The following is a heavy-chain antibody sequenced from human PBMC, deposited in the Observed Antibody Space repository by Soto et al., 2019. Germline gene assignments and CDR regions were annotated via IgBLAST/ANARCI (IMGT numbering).Heavy chain of an antibody. Sequence: GGSLRLSCAASGFTFSSYAMSWVRQAPGKGLEWVSAISGSGGSTYYADSVKGRFTISRDNSKNTLYLQMNSLRAEDTAVYYCAKGSRYYDSSGYYCDVLHYFDYWGQGTLVTVSS. V-gene: IGHV3-23*01. D-gene: IGHD3-22*01. CDR1: GFTFSSYA. CDR3: AKGSRYYDSSGYYCDVLHYFDY. J-gene: IGHJ4*02. CDR2: ISGSGGST.